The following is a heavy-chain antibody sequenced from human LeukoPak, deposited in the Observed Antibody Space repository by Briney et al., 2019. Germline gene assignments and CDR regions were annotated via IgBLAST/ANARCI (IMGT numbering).Heavy chain of an antibody. CDR1: GGSINTTY. Sequence: SETLSLTCSVSGGSINTTYWSWIRQPPGKGLEWIGNIHYSGSTNYNSSLKSRVTISVDTSKNQFSLKLSSVTAADTAVYYCARAYRLPITMVRGVPQYFDYWGQGTLVTVSS. CDR2: IHYSGST. CDR3: ARAYRLPITMVRGVPQYFDY. J-gene: IGHJ4*02. D-gene: IGHD3-10*01. V-gene: IGHV4-59*01.